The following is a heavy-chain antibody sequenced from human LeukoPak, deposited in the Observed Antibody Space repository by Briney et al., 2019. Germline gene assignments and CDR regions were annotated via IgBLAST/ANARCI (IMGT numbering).Heavy chain of an antibody. CDR3: ARDLGGSTVTTYYYYYGMDV. CDR1: GFTFSSYG. Sequence: GGSLRLSCAASGFTFSSYGMHWVRQAPGKGLEWVAVIWYDGSNKYYADSVKGRFTISRDNSTNTLYLQMNSLRAEDTAVYYCARDLGGSTVTTYYYYYGMDVWGQGTTVTVSS. CDR2: IWYDGSNK. J-gene: IGHJ6*02. D-gene: IGHD4-17*01. V-gene: IGHV3-33*01.